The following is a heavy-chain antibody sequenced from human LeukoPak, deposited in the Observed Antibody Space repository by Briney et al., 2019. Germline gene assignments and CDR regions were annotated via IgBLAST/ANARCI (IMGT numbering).Heavy chain of an antibody. CDR3: ARAIRITIFGVVTKYYFDY. V-gene: IGHV3-48*04. J-gene: IGHJ4*02. CDR1: GFTFDSYS. CDR2: ITSGSSTI. Sequence: HGGSLRLSCAASGFTFDSYSMSWVRQAPGKGLEWVSYITSGSSTIYYPDSVKGRFTISRDNAKNSLYLQMNSLRAEDTAVYYCARAIRITIFGVVTKYYFDYWGQGTLVTVSS. D-gene: IGHD3-3*01.